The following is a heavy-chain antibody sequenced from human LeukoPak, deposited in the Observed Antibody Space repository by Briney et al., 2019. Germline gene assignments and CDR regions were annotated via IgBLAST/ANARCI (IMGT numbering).Heavy chain of an antibody. Sequence: GGSLRLSCAASGFTFSGSAMHWVRQASGKGLEWVGRIRSKANSYATAYAASVKGRFTISRDDSKNTAYLQMNSLKTEDTAVYYCARFYDSSGYYPYYFDYWGQGTLVTVSS. D-gene: IGHD3-22*01. CDR2: IRSKANSYAT. J-gene: IGHJ4*02. CDR3: ARFYDSSGYYPYYFDY. CDR1: GFTFSGSA. V-gene: IGHV3-73*01.